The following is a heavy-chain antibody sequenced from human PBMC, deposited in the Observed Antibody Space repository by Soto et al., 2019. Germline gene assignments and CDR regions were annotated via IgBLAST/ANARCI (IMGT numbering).Heavy chain of an antibody. J-gene: IGHJ4*02. CDR2: ISGSGGRI. CDR1: GFTFYRYD. CDR3: VRRGSETGWYFDQ. D-gene: IGHD6-19*01. V-gene: IGHV3-23*02. Sequence: EVQLLESGGSLVQPGGSLRLSCAASGFTFYRYDMFWVRQTPRRGLEWVSFISGSGGRIEYGDFVRGRFTASRDNAEDTLSLQMNTLASDDTGVYYCVRRGSETGWYFDQWGQGTLVVVSS.